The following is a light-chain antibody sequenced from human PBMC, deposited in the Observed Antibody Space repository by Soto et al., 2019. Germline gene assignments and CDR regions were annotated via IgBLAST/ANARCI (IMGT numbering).Light chain of an antibody. CDR1: QSVSDY. J-gene: IGKJ4*01. CDR2: DAS. V-gene: IGKV3-11*01. Sequence: TQVPAPQSESPVEKDTLSCTASQSVSDYLAWYQQRPGQAPRLLIYDASNRATGIPARFSGSGSGTDFTLTISSLEPEDFAVYYCQQRSNWPLTFGGGTKVDIK. CDR3: QQRSNWPLT.